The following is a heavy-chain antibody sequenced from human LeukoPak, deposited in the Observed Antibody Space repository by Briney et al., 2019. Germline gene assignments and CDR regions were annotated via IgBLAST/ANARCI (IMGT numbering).Heavy chain of an antibody. Sequence: SETLSLTCTVSGGSISSYYWSWIRQPAGKGLEWIGRIYTSGSTNYNPSLKSRVTMSVDTSKNQFSLKLSSVTAADTAVYYCARDRGTVTQYYYYYGMDVWGQGTTVTVSS. CDR3: ARDRGTVTQYYYYYGMDV. D-gene: IGHD4-11*01. CDR1: GGSISSYY. J-gene: IGHJ6*02. V-gene: IGHV4-4*07. CDR2: IYTSGST.